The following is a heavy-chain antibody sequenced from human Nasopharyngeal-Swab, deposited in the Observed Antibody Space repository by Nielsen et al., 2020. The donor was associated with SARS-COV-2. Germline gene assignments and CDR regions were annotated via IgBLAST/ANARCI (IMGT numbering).Heavy chain of an antibody. V-gene: IGHV3-30-3*01. CDR2: ISYDGSNK. J-gene: IGHJ5*02. Sequence: GGSLRLSCAASGFTFSSYAMHWVRQAPGKGLEWVAVISYDGSNKYYADSVKGRFTISRDNSKNTLYLQMNSLRAGDTAVYYCARDLGGQFDPWGQGTLVTVSS. CDR1: GFTFSSYA. D-gene: IGHD2-15*01. CDR3: ARDLGGQFDP.